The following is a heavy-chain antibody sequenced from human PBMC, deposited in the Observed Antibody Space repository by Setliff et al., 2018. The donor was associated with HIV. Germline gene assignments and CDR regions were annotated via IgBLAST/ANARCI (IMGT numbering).Heavy chain of an antibody. CDR3: ARKVGGDFDY. D-gene: IGHD2-2*01. Sequence: SEILSLTCVVYGGSFTNYYWSWIRQPPGKGLECIGEINHSGSTNYNPSLKSRVTISVDTSKNQFSLKLSSVTAADMAVYFCARKVGGDFDYWGQGTLVTVSS. V-gene: IGHV4-34*01. CDR1: GGSFTNYY. J-gene: IGHJ4*02. CDR2: INHSGST.